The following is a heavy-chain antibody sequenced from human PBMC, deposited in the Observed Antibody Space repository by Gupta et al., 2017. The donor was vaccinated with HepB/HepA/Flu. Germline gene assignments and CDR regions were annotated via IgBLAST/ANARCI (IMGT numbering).Heavy chain of an antibody. D-gene: IGHD1-26*01. V-gene: IGHV3-11*01. Sequence: QVQLVESGGGLVKPGGSLTLSCAASGFSFSNYYMSWVRQAPGKGLEWVSYIATSDADISYAASVRGRFTISRDNAKNSLYLQMNSLRAEDTALYYCARLSRTGGYGRTMDVWGLGTTVSVSS. J-gene: IGHJ6*02. CDR2: IATSDADI. CDR3: ARLSRTGGYGRTMDV. CDR1: GFSFSNYY.